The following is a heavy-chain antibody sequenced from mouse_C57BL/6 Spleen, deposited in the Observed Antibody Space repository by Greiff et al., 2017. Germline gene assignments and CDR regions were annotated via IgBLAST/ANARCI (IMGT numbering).Heavy chain of an antibody. J-gene: IGHJ2*01. D-gene: IGHD3-2*02. Sequence: VQLQQPGAELVKPGASVKLSCKASGYTFTSYWMHWVKQRPGQGLEWIGMIHPNSGSTNYNEKFKSKATLTVDKSSSTAYMQLSSLTSEDSAVYYCARGGGFWEGLDYWGQGTTLTVSS. CDR1: GYTFTSYW. CDR2: IHPNSGST. V-gene: IGHV1-64*01. CDR3: ARGGGFWEGLDY.